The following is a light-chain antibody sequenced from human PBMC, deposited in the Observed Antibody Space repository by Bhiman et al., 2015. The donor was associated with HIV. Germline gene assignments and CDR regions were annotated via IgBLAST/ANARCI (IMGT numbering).Light chain of an antibody. CDR3: CSYAGTSYV. V-gene: IGLV2-23*02. Sequence: QSALTQPASVSGSPGQSITISCTGSSGDVGSYDLVSWYQHHPGKAPKLMIFEVNKRPSGVSNRLSGSKSGNTASLTISGLQAEDEADYYCCSYAGTSYVFGTGTKVTVL. CDR2: EVN. J-gene: IGLJ1*01. CDR1: SGDVGSYDL.